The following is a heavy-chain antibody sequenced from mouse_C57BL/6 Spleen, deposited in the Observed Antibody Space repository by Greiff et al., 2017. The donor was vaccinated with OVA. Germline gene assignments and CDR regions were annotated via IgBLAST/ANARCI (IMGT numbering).Heavy chain of an antibody. Sequence: EVKLVESGEGLVKPGGSLKLSCAASGFTFSSYAMSWVRQTPEKRLEWVAYISSGGDYIYYADTVKGRFTISRDNARNTLYLQMSSLKSEDTAMYYCTRDIHYGSSYVRGAMDYWGQGTSVTVSS. J-gene: IGHJ4*01. CDR1: GFTFSSYA. D-gene: IGHD1-1*01. CDR3: TRDIHYGSSYVRGAMDY. V-gene: IGHV5-9-1*02. CDR2: ISSGGDYI.